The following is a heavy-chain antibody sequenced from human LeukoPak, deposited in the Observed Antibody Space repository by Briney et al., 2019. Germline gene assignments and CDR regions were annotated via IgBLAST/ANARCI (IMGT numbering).Heavy chain of an antibody. J-gene: IGHJ3*02. Sequence: GASVKVSCKASGYTFTGYYMHWVRQAPGQGLEWLGWINPNSGGTNYAQKFQGRVTMTRDTSISTAYMELSRLRSDDTAVYYCARFSRVAFDAFDIWGQGTMVTVSS. V-gene: IGHV1-2*02. D-gene: IGHD2-15*01. CDR2: INPNSGGT. CDR1: GYTFTGYY. CDR3: ARFSRVAFDAFDI.